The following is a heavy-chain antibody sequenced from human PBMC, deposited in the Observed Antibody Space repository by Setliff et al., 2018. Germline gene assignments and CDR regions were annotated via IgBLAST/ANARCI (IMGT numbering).Heavy chain of an antibody. CDR1: GFTFSSYW. CDR3: AKYYSANSGPRGAFDY. D-gene: IGHD3-22*01. J-gene: IGHJ4*02. CDR2: IKQDGGKT. Sequence: RLSCAASGFTFSSYWMTWVRQAPGKGLEWVANIKQDGGKTYYVDSVKGRFSISRDNAKNSLYLQMNSLRAEDTAVYYCAKYYSANSGPRGAFDYWGQGTLVTVSS. V-gene: IGHV3-7*01.